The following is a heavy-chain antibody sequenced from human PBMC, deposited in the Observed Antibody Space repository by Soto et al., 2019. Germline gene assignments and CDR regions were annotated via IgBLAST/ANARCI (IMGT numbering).Heavy chain of an antibody. CDR3: AVGYSSSSDNDY. D-gene: IGHD6-6*01. J-gene: IGHJ4*02. CDR2: INHSGST. CDR1: GGYISSYY. V-gene: IGHV4-34*01. Sequence: SETLSLTCTVSGGYISSYYWSWIRQPPGKGLEWIGEINHSGSTNYNPSLKSRVTISVDTSKNQFSLKLSSVTAADTAVYYCAVGYSSSSDNDYWGQGTLVTVSS.